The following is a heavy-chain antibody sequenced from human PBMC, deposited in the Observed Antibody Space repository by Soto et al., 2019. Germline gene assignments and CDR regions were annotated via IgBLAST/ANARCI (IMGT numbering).Heavy chain of an antibody. D-gene: IGHD3-10*01. CDR2: INHSGST. CDR1: GGSFSGYY. Sequence: QVQLQQWGAGLLKPSETLSLTCAVYGGSFSGYYWSWIRQPPGKGLEWIGEINHSGSTNYNPSLNSRVAIQEDTSKNQSALKQSSVNAADTAMYYWARVNYDSGNVTGEWFDPWGQGTLVTVSS. V-gene: IGHV4-34*01. J-gene: IGHJ5*02. CDR3: ARVNYDSGNVTGEWFDP.